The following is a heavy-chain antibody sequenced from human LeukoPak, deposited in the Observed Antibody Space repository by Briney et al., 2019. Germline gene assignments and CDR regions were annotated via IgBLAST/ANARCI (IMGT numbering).Heavy chain of an antibody. J-gene: IGHJ3*02. CDR2: IYYSVST. V-gene: IGHV4-59*01. CDR3: ARDYGGAFDI. CDR1: GGSISSYY. Sequence: SETLSLTCTVTGGSISSYYWSWIRQPPGKGLEWIGYIYYSVSTNYNPSLKSRVTISVDTSKNQFSLNLYSVTAADTAVYYCARDYGGAFDIWGQGTTVTVSS. D-gene: IGHD4-23*01.